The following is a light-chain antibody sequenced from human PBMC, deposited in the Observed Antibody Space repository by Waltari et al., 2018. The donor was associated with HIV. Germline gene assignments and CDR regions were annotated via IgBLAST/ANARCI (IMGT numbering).Light chain of an antibody. CDR1: SSNIGAGYD. CDR3: QSYDSSLSAPVV. CDR2: GNS. J-gene: IGLJ2*01. Sequence: QSVLTQPPSVSGAPGQRVTISCTGSSSNIGAGYDVPWYQQLPGTAPNLLTYGNSNRPSGVPDRFSGSKSGTSASLAITGLQAEDEADYYCQSYDSSLSAPVVFGGGTKLTVL. V-gene: IGLV1-40*01.